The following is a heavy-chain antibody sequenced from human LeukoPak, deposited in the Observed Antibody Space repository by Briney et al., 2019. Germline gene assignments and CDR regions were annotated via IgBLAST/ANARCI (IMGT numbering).Heavy chain of an antibody. CDR3: ARDRDSDYFDY. J-gene: IGHJ4*02. CDR1: GFTFSSYW. Sequence: GGSLRLSCAASGFTFSSYWMHWVRQAPGEGLVWVSRINSDGSSTSYADSVKGRFTISRDNAKNTLYLQMNSLRAEDTAVYYCARDRDSDYFDYWGQGTLVTVSS. D-gene: IGHD2-15*01. V-gene: IGHV3-74*01. CDR2: INSDGSST.